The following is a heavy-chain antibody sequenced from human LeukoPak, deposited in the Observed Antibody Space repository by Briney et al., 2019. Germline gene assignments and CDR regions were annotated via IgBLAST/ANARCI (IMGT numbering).Heavy chain of an antibody. D-gene: IGHD1-26*01. CDR3: AIGDSGSYPDYFDY. CDR2: ISGSGGST. Sequence: GGSLRLSCAASGFTFSSYTMSWVRQAPEKGLEWVSAISGSGGSTYYADSVKGRFTISRDNSKNTLYLQMNSLRAEDTAVYYCAIGDSGSYPDYFDYWGQGTLVTVSS. V-gene: IGHV3-23*01. CDR1: GFTFSSYT. J-gene: IGHJ4*02.